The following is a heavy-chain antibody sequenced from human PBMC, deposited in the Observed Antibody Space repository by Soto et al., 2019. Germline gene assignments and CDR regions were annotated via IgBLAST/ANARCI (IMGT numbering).Heavy chain of an antibody. V-gene: IGHV1-46*01. CDR3: ASSILEFSSSSALEY. CDR1: GYTFTSYY. J-gene: IGHJ4*02. CDR2: INPSGAYA. Sequence: QVQLVQSGAEVEKPGASVKVACKASGYTFTSYYFHWVRQAPGQGLEWMGLINPSGAYASYARKFQGRSSLTGDTSTSRVYVELNSLRSEDTAVYYCASSILEFSSSSALEYWGQGTLVTVSS. D-gene: IGHD6-6*01.